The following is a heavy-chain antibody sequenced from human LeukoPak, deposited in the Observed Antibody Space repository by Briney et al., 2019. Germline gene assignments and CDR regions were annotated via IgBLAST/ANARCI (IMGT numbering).Heavy chain of an antibody. CDR3: ARDYKNGGYCSSTSCYMLDY. J-gene: IGHJ4*02. CDR1: GYTFTSYD. Sequence: GASVKVSCKASGYTFTSYDINWVRQAPGQGLEWMGWISAYNGNTNYAQKLQGRVTMTTDTSTSTAYMELRSLRSDDTAVYYCARDYKNGGYCSSTSCYMLDYWGQGTLVTVSS. V-gene: IGHV1-18*01. D-gene: IGHD2-2*02. CDR2: ISAYNGNT.